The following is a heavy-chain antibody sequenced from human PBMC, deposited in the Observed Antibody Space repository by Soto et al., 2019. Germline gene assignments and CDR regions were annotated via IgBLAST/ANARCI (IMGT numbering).Heavy chain of an antibody. Sequence: PSETLSLTCTVSGGSISSGGYYWSWIRQHPGKGLEWIGYIYYSGSTYYNPSLKSRVTISVDTSKNQFSLKLSSVTAADTAVYYCARDWGYYYDSSGYYRTHAFDIWGQGTMVTVSS. CDR2: IYYSGST. J-gene: IGHJ3*02. CDR3: ARDWGYYYDSSGYYRTHAFDI. CDR1: GGSISSGGYY. D-gene: IGHD3-22*01. V-gene: IGHV4-31*03.